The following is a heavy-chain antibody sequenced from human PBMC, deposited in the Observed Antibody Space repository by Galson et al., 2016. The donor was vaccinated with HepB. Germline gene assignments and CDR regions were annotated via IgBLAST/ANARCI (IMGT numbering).Heavy chain of an antibody. CDR2: IIPMFGTS. CDR1: GGTFSSYA. V-gene: IGHV1-69*13. D-gene: IGHD1-26*01. CDR3: ARTGYSGRTSGAFGM. J-gene: IGHJ3*02. Sequence: SVKVSCKASGGTFSSYAISWVRQAPGQGLEWMGAIIPMFGTSDYAQAFQGRVTFTADDSTTTAHIDLSGLRAEDTAIYYFARTGYSGRTSGAFGMWGRGTMVTVSS.